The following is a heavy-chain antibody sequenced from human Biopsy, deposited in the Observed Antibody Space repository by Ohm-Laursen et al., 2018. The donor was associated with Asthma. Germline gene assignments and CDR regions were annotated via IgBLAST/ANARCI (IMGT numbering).Heavy chain of an antibody. V-gene: IGHV3-53*01. Sequence: SLRLSCAASCFTVSRDHMFWVRQAPAKGLEWVSVIYSGGTSHTADSVRGRFTISRDFSKNTLHLQMHSLRVEDTAVYYCARGDSSGWSHYYFDYWGQGTLVTVSS. CDR1: CFTVSRDH. J-gene: IGHJ4*02. CDR3: ARGDSSGWSHYYFDY. D-gene: IGHD6-19*01. CDR2: IYSGGTS.